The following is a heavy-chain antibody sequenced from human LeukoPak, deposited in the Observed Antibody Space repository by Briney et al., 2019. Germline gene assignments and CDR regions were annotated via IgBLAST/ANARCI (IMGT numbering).Heavy chain of an antibody. V-gene: IGHV3-23*01. CDR2: ISGSGTST. Sequence: PGGSLRLSCAASGFTFSNCAMSWVRQAPGKGLEWVSTISGSGTSTYYADSVKGHFTISRDNSKNTLYLQMNSLRAEDTAVYYCAKEKDYDFWSGFLPIDYWGQGTLVTVSS. CDR3: AKEKDYDFWSGFLPIDY. J-gene: IGHJ4*02. D-gene: IGHD3-3*01. CDR1: GFTFSNCA.